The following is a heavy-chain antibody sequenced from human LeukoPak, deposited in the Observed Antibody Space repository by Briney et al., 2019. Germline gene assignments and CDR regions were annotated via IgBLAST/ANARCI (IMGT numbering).Heavy chain of an antibody. J-gene: IGHJ5*02. Sequence: ASVKVSCKASGYTFTGYYIHWVRQAPGQGLEWMGWINPNSGDTNYAQKFQGRVTMTRDMSISTAYMELSRLRSDDTAVYYCARDGVVPAAILDVSRFDPWGQGTLVTVSS. CDR1: GYTFTGYY. V-gene: IGHV1-2*02. CDR2: INPNSGDT. D-gene: IGHD2-2*01. CDR3: ARDGVVPAAILDVSRFDP.